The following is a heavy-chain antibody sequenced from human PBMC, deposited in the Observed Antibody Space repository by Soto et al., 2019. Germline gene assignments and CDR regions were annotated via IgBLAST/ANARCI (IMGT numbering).Heavy chain of an antibody. D-gene: IGHD6-19*01. Sequence: PGGSLRLSCAASGFTFSSYAMSWVRQAPGKGLEWVSAISGSGGSTYYADSVKGRFTISRDNSKNTLYLQMNSLRAEDTAVYYCSNDLATQWGFDYWGQGNVVTVSS. CDR1: GFTFSSYA. CDR2: ISGSGGST. CDR3: SNDLATQWGFDY. J-gene: IGHJ4*02. V-gene: IGHV3-23*01.